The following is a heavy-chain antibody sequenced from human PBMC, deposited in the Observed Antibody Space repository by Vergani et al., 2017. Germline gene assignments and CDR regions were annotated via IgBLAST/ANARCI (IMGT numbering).Heavy chain of an antibody. V-gene: IGHV1-69*01. D-gene: IGHD1-26*01. CDR1: GGTFSSYA. J-gene: IGHJ4*02. CDR3: ARDPSSIVGATSEY. Sequence: QVQLVQSGAEVKKPGSSVKVSCKASGGTFSSYAISWVRQAPGQGLEWMGGIIPIFGTANYAQQFQGRVTITADESTSTAYMGLSSLRSEDTAVYYCARDPSSIVGATSEYWGQGTLVTVSS. CDR2: IIPIFGTA.